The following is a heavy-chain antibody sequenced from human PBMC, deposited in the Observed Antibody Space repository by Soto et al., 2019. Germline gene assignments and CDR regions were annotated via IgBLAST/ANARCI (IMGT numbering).Heavy chain of an antibody. CDR1: GFTFSSYG. Sequence: PGGSLRLSCAASGFTFSSYGMHWVRQAPGKGLEWVAVISYDGSNKYYADSVKGRFTISRDNSKNTLYLQMNSLRAEDTAVYYCAKDRRYDFWSGYYGGDYYYGMDVWGQGTTVTVSS. V-gene: IGHV3-30*18. J-gene: IGHJ6*02. D-gene: IGHD3-3*01. CDR3: AKDRRYDFWSGYYGGDYYYGMDV. CDR2: ISYDGSNK.